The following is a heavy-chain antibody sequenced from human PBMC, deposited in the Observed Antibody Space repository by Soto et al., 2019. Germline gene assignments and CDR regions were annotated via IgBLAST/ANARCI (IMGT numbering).Heavy chain of an antibody. D-gene: IGHD3-22*01. CDR2: IIPIFGTA. CDR3: ARGWGYDSNDYYYAY. CDR1: GGTFSRHA. J-gene: IGHJ4*02. Sequence: QVQLVQSGAEVRKPGSSVKVSCKASGGTFSRHAISWVRQAPGQGLEWMGGIIPIFGTANHAQKFQGRVTIIADESTSTVYMESSILRSEDTAMYYCARGWGYDSNDYYYAYWGQGTLVIVSS. V-gene: IGHV1-69*01.